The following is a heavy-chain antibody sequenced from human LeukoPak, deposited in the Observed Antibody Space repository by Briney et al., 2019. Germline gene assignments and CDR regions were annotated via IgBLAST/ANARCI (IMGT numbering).Heavy chain of an antibody. CDR3: AKDQWVSSGWYLMFDY. CDR2: ISGSGGSA. V-gene: IGHV3-23*01. J-gene: IGHJ4*02. CDR1: GFTFSSYA. Sequence: GGSLRLSCAASGFTFSSYAMSWVRQAPGKGLEWVSAISGSGGSAYYADSVKGRLTISRDNSKNTLYLQMNSLRAEDTAVYYCAKDQWVSSGWYLMFDYWGQGTLVTVSS. D-gene: IGHD6-19*01.